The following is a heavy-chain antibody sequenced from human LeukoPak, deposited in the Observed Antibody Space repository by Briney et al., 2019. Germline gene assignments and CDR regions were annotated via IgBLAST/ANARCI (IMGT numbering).Heavy chain of an antibody. J-gene: IGHJ3*02. D-gene: IGHD4-23*01. CDR3: ARALYGGNADAFDI. CDR2: ISSSSSYI. Sequence: PGGSLRLSCAASGFTFSSYSMSWVRQAPGKGLEWVSSISSSSSYIYYADSVKGRFTISRDNAKNSLYLQMNSLRAEDTAVYYCARALYGGNADAFDIWGQGTMVTVSS. V-gene: IGHV3-21*01. CDR1: GFTFSSYS.